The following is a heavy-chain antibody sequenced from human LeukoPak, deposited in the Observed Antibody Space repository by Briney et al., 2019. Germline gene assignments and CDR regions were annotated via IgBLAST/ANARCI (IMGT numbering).Heavy chain of an antibody. CDR3: ARSLGGTALDY. CDR1: GFTFASYA. D-gene: IGHD1-26*01. Sequence: GGSLRLSCAASGFTFASYAMSWVRQTPGKGLEWVSAISGSGGSTYDADSVEGRFTISRDNAKNSLYLQMNSLRPEDTAVYYCARSLGGTALDYWGQGTLVTVSS. CDR2: ISGSGGST. J-gene: IGHJ4*02. V-gene: IGHV3-23*01.